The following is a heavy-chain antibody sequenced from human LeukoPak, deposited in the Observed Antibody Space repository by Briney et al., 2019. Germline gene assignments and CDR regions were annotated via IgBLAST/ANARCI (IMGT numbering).Heavy chain of an antibody. J-gene: IGHJ4*02. CDR2: IIPILGIA. V-gene: IGHV1-69*04. Sequence: SVKVSCKASGGTFSSYAISWVRQAPGQGLEWMGRIIPILGIANYAQKFQGRVTITADKSTSTAYMELSSLRSEDTAVYYCARGGQLGSAFDYWGQGTLVTVSS. CDR3: ARGGQLGSAFDY. CDR1: GGTFSSYA. D-gene: IGHD1-1*01.